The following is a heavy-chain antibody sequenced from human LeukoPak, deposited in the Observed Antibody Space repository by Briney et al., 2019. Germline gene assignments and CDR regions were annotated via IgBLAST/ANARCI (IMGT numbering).Heavy chain of an antibody. CDR3: ATGKGGGYYYPPRYYYYMDV. D-gene: IGHD3-22*01. J-gene: IGHJ6*03. V-gene: IGHV1-8*01. Sequence: GASVKVSCKASGYTFTSYDINWVRQATGQGLEWMGWMNPNSGNTGYAQKFQGRVTMTRNTSISTAYMELSSLRSEDTAVYYCATGKGGGYYYPPRYYYYMDVWGKGTTVTVSS. CDR2: MNPNSGNT. CDR1: GYTFTSYD.